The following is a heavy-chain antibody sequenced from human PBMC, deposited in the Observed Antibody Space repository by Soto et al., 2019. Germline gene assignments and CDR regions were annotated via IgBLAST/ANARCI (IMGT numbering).Heavy chain of an antibody. V-gene: IGHV4-34*01. Sequence: XXTLSLPCAVYGGSFSGYYWGWILQPPGKGLEWIGEINHSGSTNYNPSLKSRVTISVDTSKNQFSLKLSSVTAADTAVYYCARDGVETDYYYMDVWGKGTTVTVSS. CDR1: GGSFSGYY. CDR2: INHSGST. D-gene: IGHD2-21*02. CDR3: ARDGVETDYYYMDV. J-gene: IGHJ6*03.